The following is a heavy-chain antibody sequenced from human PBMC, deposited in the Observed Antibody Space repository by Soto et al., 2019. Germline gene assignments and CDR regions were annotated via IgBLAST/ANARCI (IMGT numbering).Heavy chain of an antibody. D-gene: IGHD2-2*01. CDR3: AKTIRNCRSTSCFDAFDI. J-gene: IGHJ3*02. Sequence: QVQLVQSGAEVKKPGSSVKVSCKASGGTFSSYAISWVRQAPGQGLEWMGGIIPIFGTANYAQKFQGRVTITADESTSTAYMELSSLRSEDTAVYYCAKTIRNCRSTSCFDAFDIWGQGTMVTVSS. CDR1: GGTFSSYA. CDR2: IIPIFGTA. V-gene: IGHV1-69*01.